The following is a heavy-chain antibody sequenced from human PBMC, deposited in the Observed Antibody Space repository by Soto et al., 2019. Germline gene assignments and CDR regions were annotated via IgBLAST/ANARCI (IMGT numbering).Heavy chain of an antibody. J-gene: IGHJ6*02. V-gene: IGHV4-39*01. D-gene: IGHD6-13*01. Sequence: SETLSLTCTVSGGSISSSSYYWGWIRQPPGKGLEWIGSIYYSGSTYYNPSLKSRVTISVDTSKNQFSLKLSSVTAADTAVYYCARAHRSSWYGKYYYYHYGMDVWGQGTTVTVSS. CDR1: GGSISSSSYY. CDR2: IYYSGST. CDR3: ARAHRSSWYGKYYYYHYGMDV.